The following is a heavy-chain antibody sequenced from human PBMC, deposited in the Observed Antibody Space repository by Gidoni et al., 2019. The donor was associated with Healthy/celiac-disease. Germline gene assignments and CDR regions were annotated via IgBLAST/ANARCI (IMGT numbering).Heavy chain of an antibody. CDR3: AKDTYYHDSSGYYPDH. J-gene: IGHJ4*02. V-gene: IGHV3-23*01. D-gene: IGHD3-22*01. CDR2: ISCSGVNT. Sequence: EMQLLESGGGLVLPGGSLDLSCAASGLTFSIDAMSWVRQAPGKGLEWVSGISCSGVNTYYADSVTGRFTISRDNSKNTLYLQMNSLRAEDTAVYYCAKDTYYHDSSGYYPDHWGQGTLVSVSS. CDR1: GLTFSIDA.